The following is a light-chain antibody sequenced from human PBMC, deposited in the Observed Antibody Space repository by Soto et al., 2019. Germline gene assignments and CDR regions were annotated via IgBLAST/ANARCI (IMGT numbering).Light chain of an antibody. CDR2: DVS. V-gene: IGLV2-14*01. CDR1: SSDIGRYDY. Sequence: QSALTQPASVSGSPGQSITISCTGTSSDIGRYDYISWYQQHPGKAPQLMIYDVSNRPSGIPNRFSGSKSGNTASLTISGLQAEDEADYYCSSFTITSTPVVFGGGTKLTVL. J-gene: IGLJ2*01. CDR3: SSFTITSTPVV.